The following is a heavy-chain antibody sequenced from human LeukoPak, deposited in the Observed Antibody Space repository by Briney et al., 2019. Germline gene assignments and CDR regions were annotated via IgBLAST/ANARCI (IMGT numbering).Heavy chain of an antibody. J-gene: IGHJ5*02. Sequence: SETLSLTCTVSGGSISSYYWSWIRQPPGKGLEWIGYIYYSGSTNYNPSLKSRVTISVDTSKNQFSLKLSSVTAADTAVYYCARDLEYNWFDPWGQGTLVTVSS. CDR1: GGSISSYY. CDR2: IYYSGST. D-gene: IGHD3-3*01. CDR3: ARDLEYNWFDP. V-gene: IGHV4-59*01.